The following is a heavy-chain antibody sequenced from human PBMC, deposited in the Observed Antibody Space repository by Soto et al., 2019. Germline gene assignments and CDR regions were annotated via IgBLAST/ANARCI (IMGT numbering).Heavy chain of an antibody. CDR2: IWYDGSNK. Sequence: QVQLVESGGGVVQPGRSLRLSCAASGFTFSSYGMHWVRQAPGKGLEWVADIWYDGSNKYYADSVKGRFTISRDNSKNTLYLQMNSLRAEDTAVYYCARDNSSSWYGQTNWFDPWGQGTLVTVSS. V-gene: IGHV3-33*01. CDR3: ARDNSSSWYGQTNWFDP. CDR1: GFTFSSYG. D-gene: IGHD6-13*01. J-gene: IGHJ5*02.